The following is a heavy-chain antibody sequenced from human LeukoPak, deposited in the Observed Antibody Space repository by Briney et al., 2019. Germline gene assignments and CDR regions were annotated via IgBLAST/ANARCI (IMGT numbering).Heavy chain of an antibody. J-gene: IGHJ4*02. V-gene: IGHV3-23*01. D-gene: IGHD4-23*01. CDR3: ARDYGGSSPFDY. Sequence: GSLRLSCAASGFTFSSYGMSWVRQAPGKGLEWVSAISSTGGTAYYADSVKGRFTISRDNAKNSLYLQMNGLRAEDTAFYYCARDYGGSSPFDYWGQGTLVTVSS. CDR1: GFTFSSYG. CDR2: ISSTGGTA.